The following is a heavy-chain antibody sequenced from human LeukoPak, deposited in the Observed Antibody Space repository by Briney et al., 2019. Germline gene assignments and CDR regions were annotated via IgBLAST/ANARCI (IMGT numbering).Heavy chain of an antibody. J-gene: IGHJ6*03. Sequence: PSETLSLTLTVSGGSISSSRYYWGWIRHPPGKGLGWVGSIYYSGDTYYNPSLKSRRVTISVDTSKNQFSLRLSSVTAADTAVYYCARHQWHYYYYMGVWGKGSTVTVSS. V-gene: IGHV4-39*01. D-gene: IGHD6-19*01. CDR3: ARHQWHYYYYMGV. CDR1: GGSISSSRYY. CDR2: IYYSGDT.